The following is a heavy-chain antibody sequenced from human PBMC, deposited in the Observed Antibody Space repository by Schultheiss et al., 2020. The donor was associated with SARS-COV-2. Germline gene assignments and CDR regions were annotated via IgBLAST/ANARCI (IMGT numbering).Heavy chain of an antibody. V-gene: IGHV3-48*03. Sequence: GGSLRLSCAASGFTFSSYEMNWVRQAPGKGLEWVSFISSSGSTIYYADSVKGRFTISRDNAKNSLYLQMNSLRAEDTAVYYCARDRGYYDSSPDAFDIWGQGTMVTVSS. J-gene: IGHJ3*02. CDR3: ARDRGYYDSSPDAFDI. CDR2: ISSSGSTI. D-gene: IGHD3-22*01. CDR1: GFTFSSYE.